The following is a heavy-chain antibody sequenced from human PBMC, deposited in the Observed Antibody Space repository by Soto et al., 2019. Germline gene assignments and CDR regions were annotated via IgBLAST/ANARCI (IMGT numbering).Heavy chain of an antibody. CDR2: IGPNPTNT. Sequence: EVQLLESGGGLVQPGGSLRLSCAASGFPFSATGILWVRQPPGGGLEWVSAIGPNPTNTKYTDSVKGRCTISRDNAKSTVFLQMTNLRAEDTALYYCTTARHCSSDACPAAEWGQGTLITVSS. CDR3: TTARHCSSDACPAAE. J-gene: IGHJ4*02. V-gene: IGHV3-23*05. D-gene: IGHD2-2*01. CDR1: GFPFSATG.